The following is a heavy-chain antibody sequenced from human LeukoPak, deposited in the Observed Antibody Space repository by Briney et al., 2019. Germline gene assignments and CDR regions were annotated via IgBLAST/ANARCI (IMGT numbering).Heavy chain of an antibody. CDR3: ARDRNVYYYYYMDV. J-gene: IGHJ6*03. V-gene: IGHV1-18*01. CDR1: GYTFTSYG. Sequence: ASVKVSCKASGYTFTSYGFSWVRQAPGQGLEWMGWISAYNGNTNYAQKLQGRVTMTTDTSTSTAYMELRSLRSDDTAVYYCARDRNVYYYYYMDVWGKGTTVTVSS. D-gene: IGHD1-14*01. CDR2: ISAYNGNT.